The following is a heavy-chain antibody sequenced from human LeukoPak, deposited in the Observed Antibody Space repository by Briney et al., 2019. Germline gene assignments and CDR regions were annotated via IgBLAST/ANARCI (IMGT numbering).Heavy chain of an antibody. CDR2: ISSSSSYI. CDR3: ARDNRPYYYDSSGSFDY. Sequence: PGGSLRLSCAASGFTFSSYSMNWVRQAPGKGLEWVSSISSSSSYIYYADSVKGRFTISRDNAKNSLYLQMNSLRAEDTAVYYCARDNRPYYYDSSGSFDYWGQGTLVTVSS. D-gene: IGHD3-22*01. CDR1: GFTFSSYS. J-gene: IGHJ4*02. V-gene: IGHV3-21*01.